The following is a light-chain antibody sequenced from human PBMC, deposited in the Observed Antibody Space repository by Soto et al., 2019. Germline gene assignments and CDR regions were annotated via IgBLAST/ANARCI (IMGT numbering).Light chain of an antibody. CDR3: QKCDYPPI. CDR1: HDITSY. Sequence: DIQMTQSPSSLSASVGDRVTITCQASHDITSYLNWYQHKPGKAPKLLIYDASILEAGVPSRFRRSGSGTDFTFTISRLQPEDVATYYCQKCDYPPIFGPGTTVDFK. V-gene: IGKV1-33*01. J-gene: IGKJ3*01. CDR2: DAS.